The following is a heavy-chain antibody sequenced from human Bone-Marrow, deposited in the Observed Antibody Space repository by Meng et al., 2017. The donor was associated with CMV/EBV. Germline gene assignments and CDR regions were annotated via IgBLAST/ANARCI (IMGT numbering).Heavy chain of an antibody. D-gene: IGHD3-9*01. J-gene: IGHJ4*02. CDR2: ISWNSGSI. Sequence: SLKISCAASGFTFDDYAMHWVRQAPGKGLEWVSGISWNSGSIGYVDSVKGRFTISRDNAKNSLYLQMNSLRAEDTAVYYCARDHLAPDYDILTGSFDYWGQGTLVTVSS. V-gene: IGHV3-9*01. CDR1: GFTFDDYA. CDR3: ARDHLAPDYDILTGSFDY.